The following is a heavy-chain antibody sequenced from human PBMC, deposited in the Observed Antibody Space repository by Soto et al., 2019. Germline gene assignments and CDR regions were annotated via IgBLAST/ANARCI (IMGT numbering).Heavy chain of an antibody. CDR3: ARDKGLLFVCNFDS. J-gene: IGHJ4*02. CDR2: VSYDGSKK. CDR1: GFIFTSYI. V-gene: IGHV3-30*01. D-gene: IGHD3-16*01. Sequence: QVQLVESGGGVVQPRRSLRLSCAASGFIFTSYIVHWVRQAPGKGLEWVASVSYDGSKKHYADSVKGRFSISRDNSKNTVYLQMNSLRTEDTAVYYCARDKGLLFVCNFDSLGQGTPVTVSS.